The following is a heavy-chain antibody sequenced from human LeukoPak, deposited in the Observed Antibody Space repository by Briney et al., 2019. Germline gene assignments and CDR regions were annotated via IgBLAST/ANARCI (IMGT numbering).Heavy chain of an antibody. CDR3: ARGPVTRGLSWFDP. CDR1: GGSISSSNYY. D-gene: IGHD2-21*02. V-gene: IGHV4-39*07. Sequence: SETLSLTCTVSGGSISSSNYYWGWIRQPPGKGLEWIGSIYYSGSTYYNPSLKSRVTISVDRSKNQFSLKLSSVTAADTAVYYCARGPVTRGLSWFDPWGQGTLVTVSS. J-gene: IGHJ5*02. CDR2: IYYSGST.